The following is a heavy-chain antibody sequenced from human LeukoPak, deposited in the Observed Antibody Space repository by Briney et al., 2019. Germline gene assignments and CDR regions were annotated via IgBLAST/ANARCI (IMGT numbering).Heavy chain of an antibody. CDR2: INHSGST. Sequence: PSETLSLTCAVYGGSFSGYYWSWIRQSPGKGLEWIGEINHSGSTNYNPSLKSRVTISVDTSKNQFSLKLSSVTAADTAVYYCARGLYPPYDFWSGSKGNYYYMDVWGKGTTVTVSS. CDR1: GGSFSGYY. D-gene: IGHD3-3*01. CDR3: ARGLYPPYDFWSGSKGNYYYMDV. V-gene: IGHV4-34*01. J-gene: IGHJ6*03.